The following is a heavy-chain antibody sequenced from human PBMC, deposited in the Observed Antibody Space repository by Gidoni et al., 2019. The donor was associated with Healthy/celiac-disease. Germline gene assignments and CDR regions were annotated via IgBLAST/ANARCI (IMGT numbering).Heavy chain of an antibody. CDR2: IYYSGST. Sequence: QVQLQESGPGLVKPSQTLSLTCTFSGCPISSGGYYWSWIRQHPGKGLEWIGYIYYSGSTYYNPSLKSRVTISVDTSKNQFSLKLSSVTAADTAVYYCAIFRGVRDAFDIWGQGTMVTVSS. J-gene: IGHJ3*02. D-gene: IGHD3-10*01. V-gene: IGHV4-31*03. CDR1: GCPISSGGYY. CDR3: AIFRGVRDAFDI.